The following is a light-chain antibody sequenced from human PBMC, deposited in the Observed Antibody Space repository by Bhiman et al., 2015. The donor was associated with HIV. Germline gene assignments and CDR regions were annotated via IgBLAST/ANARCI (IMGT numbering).Light chain of an antibody. V-gene: IGLV1-47*01. J-gene: IGLJ2*01. Sequence: QSALTQPASVSGTPGQRVTISCSGSSSNIGSKYVYWYQQLPGTAPKLLIYKNNQRPSGVPDRFSGSKSGTSASLAISGLRSEDGADYYCAAWDDSLGVVFGGGTKLTVL. CDR3: AAWDDSLGVV. CDR1: SSNIGSKY. CDR2: KNN.